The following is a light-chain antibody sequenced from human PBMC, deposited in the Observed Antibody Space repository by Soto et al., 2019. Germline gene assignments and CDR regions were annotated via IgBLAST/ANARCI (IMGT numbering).Light chain of an antibody. J-gene: IGKJ1*01. V-gene: IGKV3-20*01. CDR1: QSVSSSH. Sequence: EIVLTQFPGNLSLSPGEGATFSCRASQSVSSSHIAWYQQKRGQAPRRLIHGASIRATGIPDRFSGSGSGTDFTLTISRLEPEDFALYYCQQYHTSPLTFGQGTKVDIK. CDR3: QQYHTSPLT. CDR2: GAS.